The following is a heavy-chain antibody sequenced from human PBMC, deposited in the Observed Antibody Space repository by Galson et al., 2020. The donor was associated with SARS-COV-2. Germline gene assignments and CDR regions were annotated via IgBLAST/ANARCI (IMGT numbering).Heavy chain of an antibody. Sequence: SETLSLTCTVSGGSISSYYWSWIRQPPGKGLAWIGYIYYSGSTNYNPSLKSRVTISVDTSKNQFSLKLSSVTAADTAVYYCARHQVQYYYYYMDVWGKGTTVTVSS. CDR1: GGSISSYY. CDR3: ARHQVQYYYYYMDV. CDR2: IYYSGST. V-gene: IGHV4-59*01. J-gene: IGHJ6*03.